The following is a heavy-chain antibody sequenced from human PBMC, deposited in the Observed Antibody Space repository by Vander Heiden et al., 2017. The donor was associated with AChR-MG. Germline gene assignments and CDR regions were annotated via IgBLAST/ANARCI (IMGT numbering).Heavy chain of an antibody. CDR3: AKGSQPWARGWSAFDI. CDR2: IRGSGGTT. Sequence: EVQLLESGGGLVQPGGSLRLSCAASGFTFSTYAMTWVRKGPGKGREWVAGIRGSGGTTFYTDSMKGRFTISRDNSKNTLYLQMNNLRAEDTAVYYCAKGSQPWARGWSAFDIWGQGTMVTVSS. CDR1: GFTFSTYA. D-gene: IGHD2-15*01. V-gene: IGHV3-23*01. J-gene: IGHJ3*02.